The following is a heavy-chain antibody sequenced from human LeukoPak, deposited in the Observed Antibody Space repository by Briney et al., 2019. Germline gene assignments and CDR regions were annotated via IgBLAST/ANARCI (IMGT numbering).Heavy chain of an antibody. J-gene: IGHJ4*02. Sequence: GGSLRLSCAVSGFNFRDHWMDWVRQAPGKGLEWVGHIKNDGSESYFVDSLKGRFSISRDNTNNALYLQMNSLRVEDTAVYYCAKNNGWFHLAQWGQGTLVTVSS. D-gene: IGHD6-19*01. CDR1: GFNFRDHW. CDR2: IKNDGSES. V-gene: IGHV3-7*03. CDR3: AKNNGWFHLAQ.